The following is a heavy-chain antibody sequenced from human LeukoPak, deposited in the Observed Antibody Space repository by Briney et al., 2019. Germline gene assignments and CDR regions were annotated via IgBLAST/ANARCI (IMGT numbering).Heavy chain of an antibody. Sequence: ASVKVSCKASGGTFSSYAISWVRQAPGQGLEWMGRIIPILGIANYAQKFQGRVTITADKSTSTAYMELSSLRSEDTAVYYCARLYSSSWFHAFDYWGQGTLVTVSS. J-gene: IGHJ4*02. CDR1: GGTFSSYA. V-gene: IGHV1-69*04. D-gene: IGHD6-13*01. CDR3: ARLYSSSWFHAFDY. CDR2: IIPILGIA.